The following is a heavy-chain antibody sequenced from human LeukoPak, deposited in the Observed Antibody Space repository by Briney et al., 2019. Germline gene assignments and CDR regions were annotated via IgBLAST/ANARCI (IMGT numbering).Heavy chain of an antibody. CDR1: GGSISSGDYY. Sequence: PSETLSLTCTVSGGSISSGDYYWSWIRQPPGEGLEWIGYIYYSGSTYYNPSLKSRVTISVDKSKNQFSLKLSSVTAADTAVYYCARIGGSTSSGYYGMDVWGQGTTVTVSS. D-gene: IGHD2-2*01. CDR2: IYYSGST. CDR3: ARIGGSTSSGYYGMDV. V-gene: IGHV4-30-4*01. J-gene: IGHJ6*02.